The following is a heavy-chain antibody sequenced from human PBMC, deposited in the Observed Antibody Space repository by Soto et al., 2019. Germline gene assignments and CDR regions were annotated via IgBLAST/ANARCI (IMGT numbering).Heavy chain of an antibody. CDR2: IYYSGGT. CDR3: ASSGYSYGPNPLLY. D-gene: IGHD5-18*01. J-gene: IGHJ4*02. Sequence: QVQLQESGPGLVKPSQTLSLTCTVSGGSISSGGYYWSWIRQHPGKGLEWIGYIYYSGGTYYNPSLKSRVTISVETSKNQFSLKLSSVTAADTAVYYCASSGYSYGPNPLLYWGQGTLVTVSS. CDR1: GGSISSGGYY. V-gene: IGHV4-31*03.